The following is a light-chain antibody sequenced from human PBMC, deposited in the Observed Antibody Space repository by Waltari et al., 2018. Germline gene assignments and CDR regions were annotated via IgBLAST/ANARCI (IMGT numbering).Light chain of an antibody. V-gene: IGLV1-40*01. J-gene: IGLJ3*02. Sequence: QSVLTQPPSVSGAPGQRVTISCTGSSSNIGTVYDVHWYQQLPGTAPKLLIYGNNNRPSGVPDRFSGSRSGTSASLTITGLQAEDEAYYYCQSYDTSLSGWVFGGGTKLTVL. CDR1: SSNIGTVYD. CDR2: GNN. CDR3: QSYDTSLSGWV.